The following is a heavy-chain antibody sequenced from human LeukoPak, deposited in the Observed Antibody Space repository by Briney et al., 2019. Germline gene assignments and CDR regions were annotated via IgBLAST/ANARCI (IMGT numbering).Heavy chain of an antibody. J-gene: IGHJ6*03. V-gene: IGHV1-69*13. Sequence: PRASVKVSCKASGGTFSSYAISWVRQAPGQGLEWMGGIIPIFGTANYAQKFQGRVTITADESTSTAYMELSSLRSEDTAVYYCARDTDWDIVVVPAAIDYMDVWGKGTTVTVSS. CDR3: ARDTDWDIVVVPAAIDYMDV. CDR2: IIPIFGTA. D-gene: IGHD2-2*02. CDR1: GGTFSSYA.